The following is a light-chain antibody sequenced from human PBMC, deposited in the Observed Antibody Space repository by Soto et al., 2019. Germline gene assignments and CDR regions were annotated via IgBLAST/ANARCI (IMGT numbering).Light chain of an antibody. Sequence: DIQMTQSPSSLSASVGDRVTITCRASQSISYFLNWYQQKPGKAPTLLIYTASNLQDGVPSRFSGSGSGTDFTLTISSLEPEDFAIYYCQQGYRTPLSFGGGTKWIS. CDR3: QQGYRTPLS. V-gene: IGKV1-39*01. J-gene: IGKJ4*01. CDR1: QSISYF. CDR2: TAS.